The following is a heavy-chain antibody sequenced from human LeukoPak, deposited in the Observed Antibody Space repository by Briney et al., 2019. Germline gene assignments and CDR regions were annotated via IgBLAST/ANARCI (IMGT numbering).Heavy chain of an antibody. J-gene: IGHJ4*02. CDR1: GYTFTGYY. Sequence: ASVKVSCKASGYTFTGYYMHWVRQAPGQGLEWMGWINPNSGGTDYAQKFQGRVTMTRDTSISTACMELSRLRSDDTAVYYCARVYGSYSAVDYWGQGTLVTVSS. D-gene: IGHD1-26*01. CDR3: ARVYGSYSAVDY. V-gene: IGHV1-2*02. CDR2: INPNSGGT.